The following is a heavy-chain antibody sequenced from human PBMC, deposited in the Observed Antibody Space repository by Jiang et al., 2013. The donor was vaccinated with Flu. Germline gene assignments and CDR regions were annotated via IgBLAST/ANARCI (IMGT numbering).Heavy chain of an antibody. CDR3: TSPEHQLMFNPRYYNGVDV. CDR2: IKSHSDGGTI. Sequence: VQLLESGGGSIKPGGSLRLSCAASGFSFSDAWMSWVRQAPGKGLEWVARIKSHSDGGTIDYAAPVKGRFDISRDDSKNMLYLQMNSLKTEDTAVYYCTSPEHQLMFNPRYYNGVDVWGQGTTVTVSS. CDR1: GFSFSDAW. J-gene: IGHJ6*02. V-gene: IGHV3-15*05. D-gene: IGHD6-13*01.